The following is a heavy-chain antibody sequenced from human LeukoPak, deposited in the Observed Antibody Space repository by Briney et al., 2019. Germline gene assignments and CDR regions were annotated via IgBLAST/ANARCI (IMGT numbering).Heavy chain of an antibody. CDR3: ARDKDSGYDSPFDY. CDR2: VDPEDGET. D-gene: IGHD5-12*01. J-gene: IGHJ4*02. Sequence: ASVKISCKVSGYTFTDYYMHWVQQAPGKGLEWMGLVDPEDGETIYAEKFQGRVTITADTSTDTAYMELSSLRSEDTAVYYCARDKDSGYDSPFDYWGQGTLVTVSS. CDR1: GYTFTDYY. V-gene: IGHV1-69-2*01.